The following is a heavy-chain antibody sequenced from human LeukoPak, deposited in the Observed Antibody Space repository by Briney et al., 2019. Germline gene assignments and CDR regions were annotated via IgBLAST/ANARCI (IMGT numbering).Heavy chain of an antibody. V-gene: IGHV4-59*11. D-gene: IGHD4-17*01. CDR1: GGSISSHY. Sequence: SETLSLTCTGSGGSISSHYWSWIRQPPGKGLEWIGYIYYSGSTNYNPSLKSRVTISVATSKNQFSLKLSSVTAADTAVYYCARYGGYVPAGFDPWGQGTLVTVSS. CDR3: ARYGGYVPAGFDP. CDR2: IYYSGST. J-gene: IGHJ5*02.